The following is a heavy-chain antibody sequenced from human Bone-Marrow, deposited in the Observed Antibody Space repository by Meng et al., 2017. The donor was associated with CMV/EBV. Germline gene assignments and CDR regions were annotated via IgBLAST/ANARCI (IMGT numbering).Heavy chain of an antibody. CDR1: GGTLSSYA. Sequence: HVQLGESGAQHTESGSSVEVSCKVSGGTLSSYAISGVPQAPGQGIEWKGGIIPIFGTPTYVQKFQGRVTITADESTSTVYMALSSLRSEDTAVYYCASWAGNTFDYWGQGTLVTVSS. CDR2: IIPIFGTP. J-gene: IGHJ4*02. V-gene: IGHV1-69*01. CDR3: ASWAGNTFDY. D-gene: IGHD2/OR15-2a*01.